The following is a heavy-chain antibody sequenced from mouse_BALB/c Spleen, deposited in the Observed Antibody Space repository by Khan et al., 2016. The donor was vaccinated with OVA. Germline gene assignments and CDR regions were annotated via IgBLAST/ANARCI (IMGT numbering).Heavy chain of an antibody. CDR2: INPYNDGT. CDR3: ARYASSPYYAMDY. CDR1: GYTFTNYV. J-gene: IGHJ4*01. D-gene: IGHD1-1*01. V-gene: IGHV1S136*01. Sequence: IQLVQSGPELVKPGASVKMSCKASGYTFTNYVMHWVKQKAGQGLAWIGYINPYNDGTKYNEKFRGKATLPSDKSSSTASLELSSLTSEDSAVYYCARYASSPYYAMDYWGQGTSVTVSS.